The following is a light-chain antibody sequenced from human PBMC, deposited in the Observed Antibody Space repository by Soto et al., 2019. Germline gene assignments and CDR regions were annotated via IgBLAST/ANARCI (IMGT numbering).Light chain of an antibody. CDR2: RTS. J-gene: IGKJ4*02. V-gene: IGKV3-15*01. CDR1: QTITNN. CDR3: QQYNNWPRAT. Sequence: ETVMTQSPATLSVSPGERATLSCRASQTITNNLAWYQQKPGQAPRLLMFRTSTRATGVPARFSVSGSGTEFNRTISSLQSEDFAGYYCQQYNNWPRATFGGGTKVEMK.